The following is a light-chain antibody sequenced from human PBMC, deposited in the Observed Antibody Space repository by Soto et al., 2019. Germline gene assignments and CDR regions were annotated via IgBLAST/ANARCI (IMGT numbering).Light chain of an antibody. J-gene: IGLJ2*01. CDR2: QDN. CDR3: QAWDSGNVV. CDR1: RLGNKY. V-gene: IGLV3-1*01. Sequence: SDELTHAPSVSLSPGQTASIACSGDRLGNKYASWYQQKPGQSPVVVIYQDNKRPSGIPERFSGSNSGNTATLTISGTQTMDEADYYCQAWDSGNVVFGGGTQLTVL.